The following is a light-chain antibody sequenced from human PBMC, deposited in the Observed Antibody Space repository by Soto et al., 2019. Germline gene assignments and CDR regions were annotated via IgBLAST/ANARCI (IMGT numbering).Light chain of an antibody. CDR2: GAS. V-gene: IGKV3-20*01. CDR3: QQYGSSPRT. Sequence: EIVLTQSPGPLSLSPGERATLSCRASQSVSSSYLAWYQQKPGQAPRLLIYGASSRATGIPDRFSGSGSGTDFTLTFSRLEPEEFAVYYCQQYGSSPRTFGQGTKVEIK. J-gene: IGKJ1*01. CDR1: QSVSSSY.